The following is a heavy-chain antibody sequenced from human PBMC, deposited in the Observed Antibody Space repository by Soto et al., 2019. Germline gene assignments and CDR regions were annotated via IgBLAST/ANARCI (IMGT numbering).Heavy chain of an antibody. Sequence: QVRLVESGGGVVQPGTSLRLSCAASGFTFSDDVIHWVRHAAGKGVGWVAAMTYDGATEYYADSVKGQFTMSRDNSKRALSLQMNSLRPDDTAVYYCARVRLSIAVNDALDVWGQGTTVTVSS. CDR3: ARVRLSIAVNDALDV. CDR2: MTYDGATE. J-gene: IGHJ3*01. V-gene: IGHV3-30*14. D-gene: IGHD3-3*02. CDR1: GFTFSDDV.